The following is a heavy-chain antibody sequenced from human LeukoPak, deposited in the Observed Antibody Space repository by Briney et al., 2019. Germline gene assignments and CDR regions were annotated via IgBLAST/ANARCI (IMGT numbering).Heavy chain of an antibody. Sequence: SGGSLRLSCEASGFSFSIYGMSWVRQAPGKGLEWVSAISGSGGSTYYADSVKGRFTISRDNSKNTLYLQMNSLRAEDTAVYYCAKDRNRITMIVVVGAFDYWGQGTLVTVSS. CDR3: AKDRNRITMIVVVGAFDY. CDR1: GFSFSIYG. J-gene: IGHJ4*02. D-gene: IGHD3-22*01. V-gene: IGHV3-23*01. CDR2: ISGSGGST.